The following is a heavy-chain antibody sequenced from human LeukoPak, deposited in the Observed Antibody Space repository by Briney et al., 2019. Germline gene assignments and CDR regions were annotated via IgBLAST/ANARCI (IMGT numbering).Heavy chain of an antibody. V-gene: IGHV4-61*05. CDR3: ARAPPEGYLDY. Sequence: SETLSLTCTVSSGSITFSSYYWGWVRQPPGKGLEWIGYIYYSGSTNYNPSLKSRVTISVDTSKNQFSLKLNSVTAADTAVYYCARAPPEGYLDYWGQGTLVTVSS. CDR2: IYYSGST. CDR1: SGSITFSSYY. J-gene: IGHJ4*02. D-gene: IGHD6-13*01.